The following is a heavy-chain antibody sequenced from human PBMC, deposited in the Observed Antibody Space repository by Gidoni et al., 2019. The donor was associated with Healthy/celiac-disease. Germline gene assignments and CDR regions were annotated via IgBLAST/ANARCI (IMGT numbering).Heavy chain of an antibody. D-gene: IGHD6-13*01. CDR1: GGSISSGSYY. V-gene: IGHV4-61*02. CDR3: ARDSSSYQTAFDY. CDR2: IYTSGST. Sequence: QVQLQESGPGLVKPSQTLSLTCTVSGGSISSGSYYWSWIRQPAGKGLEWIGRIYTSGSTNYNPSLKSRVTISVDTSKNQFSLKLSAVTAADTAVYYCARDSSSYQTAFDYWGQGTLVTVSS. J-gene: IGHJ4*02.